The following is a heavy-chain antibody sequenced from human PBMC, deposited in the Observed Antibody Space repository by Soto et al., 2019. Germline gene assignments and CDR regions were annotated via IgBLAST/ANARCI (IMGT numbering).Heavy chain of an antibody. J-gene: IGHJ4*02. V-gene: IGHV3-11*06. CDR3: AKGYYDSSGTPSFDY. CDR2: ISSSSYT. CDR1: GFTFSDYY. D-gene: IGHD3-22*01. Sequence: PGGSLTLSCAASGFTFSDYYMSWIRQAPGKGLERVSYISSSSYTNYADSVKGRFTISRDNAKNSLYLQMNSLRAEDTAVYYCAKGYYDSSGTPSFDYWGQGTLVTVSS.